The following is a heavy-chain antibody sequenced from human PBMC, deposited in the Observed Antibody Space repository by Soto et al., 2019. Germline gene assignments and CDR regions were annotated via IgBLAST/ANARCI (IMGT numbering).Heavy chain of an antibody. CDR1: GFTFSSYG. CDR3: ARGLIVGVQLWFPGLFDY. J-gene: IGHJ4*02. V-gene: IGHV3-33*01. Sequence: GGSLRLSCAASGFTFSSYGMHWVRQAPGKGLEWVAVIWYDGSNKYYADSVKGRFTISRDNSKNTLYLQMNSLRAEDTAVYYCARGLIVGVQLWFPGLFDYWGQGTLVTVSS. D-gene: IGHD5-18*01. CDR2: IWYDGSNK.